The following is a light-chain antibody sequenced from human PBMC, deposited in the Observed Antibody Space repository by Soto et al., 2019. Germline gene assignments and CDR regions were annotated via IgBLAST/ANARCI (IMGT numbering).Light chain of an antibody. V-gene: IGKV3-20*01. J-gene: IGKJ1*01. CDR2: GAS. CDR1: QSLSSSY. Sequence: EIVLTKAPGTLSLSPGEGATLSCRASQSLSSSYLAWYQQKPGQAPRLLIYGASSRATGIPDRFSGSGSGTDFTLTISRLEPEDFAVYYCQQYGSSPPKTFGQGTKV. CDR3: QQYGSSPPKT.